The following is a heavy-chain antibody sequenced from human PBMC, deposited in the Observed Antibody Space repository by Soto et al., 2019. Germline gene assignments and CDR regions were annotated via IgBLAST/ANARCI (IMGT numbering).Heavy chain of an antibody. CDR1: GGSISSGDYY. D-gene: IGHD3-22*01. CDR3: AREATYYYDSSGYYPMGYFDL. J-gene: IGHJ2*01. V-gene: IGHV4-30-4*01. Sequence: QVQLQESGPGLVKPSQTLSLTCTVSGGSISSGDYYWSWIRQPPGKGLEWIGYIYYSGSTYYNPSLKSRVTISVDTSKNQFSLKLSSVTAADTAVYYCAREATYYYDSSGYYPMGYFDLWGRGTLVTVSS. CDR2: IYYSGST.